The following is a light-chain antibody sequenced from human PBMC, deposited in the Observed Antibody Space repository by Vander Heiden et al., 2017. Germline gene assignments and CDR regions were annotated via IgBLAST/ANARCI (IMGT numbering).Light chain of an antibody. CDR2: DVS. J-gene: IGLJ2*01. CDR1: SSDVRAYND. Sequence: QSALTQPRSLSGSPRPSVTISFTGTSSDVRAYNDVSWYQQHPGKAPKLMIDDVSKRPAGVPDRFAGSKSGNTASLTISGLQAEDEADYYCCSYAGSYTFIFGGGTKLTVL. CDR3: CSYAGSYTFI. V-gene: IGLV2-11*01.